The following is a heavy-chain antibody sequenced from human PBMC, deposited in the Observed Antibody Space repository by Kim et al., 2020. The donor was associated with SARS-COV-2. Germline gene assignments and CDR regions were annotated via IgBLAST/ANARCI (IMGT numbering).Heavy chain of an antibody. CDR3: ARDLVGGSDYVCGAFGI. J-gene: IGHJ3*02. CDR1: GFTFSSYG. Sequence: GGSLRLSCAASGFTFSSYGMHWVRQAPGKGLEWVAVISYDGSNKYYADSVKGRFTISRDNSKNTLYLQMNSLRAEDTAVYYCARDLVGGSDYVCGAFGIWGQGTMVTVSS. V-gene: IGHV3-30*03. CDR2: ISYDGSNK. D-gene: IGHD4-17*01.